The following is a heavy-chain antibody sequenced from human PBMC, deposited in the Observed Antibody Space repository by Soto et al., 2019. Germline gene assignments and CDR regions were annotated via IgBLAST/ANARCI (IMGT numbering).Heavy chain of an antibody. CDR2: IIPIFGTA. D-gene: IGHD3-3*01. V-gene: IGHV1-69*12. CDR1: GGTFSSYA. Sequence: QVQLVQSGAEVKKPGSSVKVSCKASGGTFSSYAISWVRQAPGQGLEWMGGIIPIFGTANYAQKFQGRVTITAAESTSTAYMELSSLRSEDTAVYYCARGPTYYDFWSGYERFDYWGQGTLVTVSS. CDR3: ARGPTYYDFWSGYERFDY. J-gene: IGHJ4*02.